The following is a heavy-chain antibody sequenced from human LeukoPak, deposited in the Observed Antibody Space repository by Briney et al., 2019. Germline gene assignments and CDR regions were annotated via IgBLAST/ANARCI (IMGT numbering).Heavy chain of an antibody. CDR2: IYPGDSDT. V-gene: IGHV5-51*01. D-gene: IGHD5-24*01. Sequence: GESLKISCKGSGYIFTSYWIGWVRQMPGKGLEWMGIIYPGDSDTRYSPSFQGQVTISADKSISTAYLQWSSLKASDTAMYYCARPRDGYNDAFDIWGQGTMVTVSS. J-gene: IGHJ3*02. CDR3: ARPRDGYNDAFDI. CDR1: GYIFTSYW.